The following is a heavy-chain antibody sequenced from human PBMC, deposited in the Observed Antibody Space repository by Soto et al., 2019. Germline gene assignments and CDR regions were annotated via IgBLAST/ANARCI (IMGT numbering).Heavy chain of an antibody. J-gene: IGHJ5*02. CDR3: ARVEGDYSSWLDP. CDR2: IYYSGST. D-gene: IGHD6-19*01. CDR1: GGSISSYY. Sequence: SETLSLTCTVSGGSISSYYWSWIRQPPGKGLEWIGYIYYSGSTNYNPSLKSRVTISVDTSKNQFSLKLSSVTAADTAVYYCARVEGDYSSWLDPWGQGTLVTVSS. V-gene: IGHV4-59*01.